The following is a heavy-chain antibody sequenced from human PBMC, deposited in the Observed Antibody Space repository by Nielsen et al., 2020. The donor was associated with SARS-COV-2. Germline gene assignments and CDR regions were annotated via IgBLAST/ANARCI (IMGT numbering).Heavy chain of an antibody. CDR2: IHHSGST. D-gene: IGHD2-2*02. V-gene: IGHV4-4*02. CDR3: ARRNIVVAPAPVLGLGPFYSSYYVDV. Sequence: IRQPPGKGLEWIGEIHHSGSTNYAPSLKSRVSMSVDKSKSQFSLRLRSVTAADTAVYYCARRNIVVAPAPVLGLGPFYSSYYVDVWGKGTTVTVSS. J-gene: IGHJ6*03.